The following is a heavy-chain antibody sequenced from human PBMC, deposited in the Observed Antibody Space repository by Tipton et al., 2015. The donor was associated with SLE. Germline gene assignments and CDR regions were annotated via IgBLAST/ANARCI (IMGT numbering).Heavy chain of an antibody. CDR1: GGSINSDDYH. D-gene: IGHD6-25*01. CDR2: IYSSGST. V-gene: IGHV4-61*02. J-gene: IGHJ3*01. Sequence: TLSLTCTVSGGSINSDDYHWSWIRQPAGKGLEWIGRIYSSGSTNYNPSLKSRVTISVDTSKNQFSLKLSSVTAADAAVYYCARQPFATRSGFDVWGQGTMVTVSS. CDR3: ARQPFATRSGFDV.